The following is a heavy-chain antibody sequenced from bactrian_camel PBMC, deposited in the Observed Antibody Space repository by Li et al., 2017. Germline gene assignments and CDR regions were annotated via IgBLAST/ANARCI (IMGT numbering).Heavy chain of an antibody. V-gene: IGHV3S6*01. CDR3: AAESWVHGGDCRTSGN. D-gene: IGHD6*01. J-gene: IGHJ4*01. CDR1: GYTASGHC. CDR2: MYADGRYS. Sequence: HVQLVESGGGSVETGGSLNLSCTVSGYTASGHCMGWFRQAPGKGLEWVSTMYADGRYSYYVDSVKGRFAISRDNAKNALFIDMNSLKPEDTAVYYCAAESWVHGGDCRTSGNWGQGTQVTVS.